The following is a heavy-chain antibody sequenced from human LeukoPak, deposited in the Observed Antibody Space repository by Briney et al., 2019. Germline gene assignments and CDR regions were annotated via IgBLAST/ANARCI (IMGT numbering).Heavy chain of an antibody. CDR2: ISSNSASI. V-gene: IGHV3-9*03. D-gene: IGHD6-13*01. J-gene: IGHJ4*02. Sequence: GGSLRLSCAASGFTFDDYGMHWVRQTPGKGLEWVSGISSNSASIGYADSVKGRFTISRDNANDSLYLQMNSLRGEDMALYYCAKGTTSSWYGEFDYWGQGTWSPSPQ. CDR3: AKGTTSSWYGEFDY. CDR1: GFTFDDYG.